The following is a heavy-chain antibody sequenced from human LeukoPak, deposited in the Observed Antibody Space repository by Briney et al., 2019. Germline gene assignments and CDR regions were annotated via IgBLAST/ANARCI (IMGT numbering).Heavy chain of an antibody. CDR1: GFTFSSYA. J-gene: IGHJ4*02. CDR2: ISYDGSNK. Sequence: PGRSLRLSCAASGFTFSSYAMHWVRQAPGKGLEWVAVISYDGSNKYYADSVKGRFTISRDNSKNTLYLQMNSLRAEDTAVYYCATFSVAGNWGQGTLVTVSS. D-gene: IGHD6-19*01. V-gene: IGHV3-30-3*01. CDR3: ATFSVAGN.